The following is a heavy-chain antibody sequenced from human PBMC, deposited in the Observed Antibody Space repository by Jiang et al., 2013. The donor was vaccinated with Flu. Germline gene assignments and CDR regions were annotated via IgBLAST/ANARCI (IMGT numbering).Heavy chain of an antibody. Sequence: EWIGYIYYMGAPTTTPPSKSRVTISVDTSKNQFSLKLSSVTAADTAVYYCARHDPLGWLVYWGQGTLVTVSS. CDR3: ARHDPLGWLVY. CDR2: IYYMGAP. J-gene: IGHJ4*02. D-gene: IGHD3-22*01. V-gene: IGHV4-59*08.